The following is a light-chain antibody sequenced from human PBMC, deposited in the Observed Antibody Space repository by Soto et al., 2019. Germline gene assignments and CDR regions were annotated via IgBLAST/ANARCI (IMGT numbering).Light chain of an antibody. CDR2: AAS. Sequence: DIQMTQSPSSLSASIGDRVTITCRASQSIETYLNWYRQKTGKAPELLIYAASRLQSGVPSRFSGSGSGAAFTLTISGLQHEDFATYDCQQSYSDPRTFGQGTKVEI. CDR1: QSIETY. V-gene: IGKV1-39*01. CDR3: QQSYSDPRT. J-gene: IGKJ1*01.